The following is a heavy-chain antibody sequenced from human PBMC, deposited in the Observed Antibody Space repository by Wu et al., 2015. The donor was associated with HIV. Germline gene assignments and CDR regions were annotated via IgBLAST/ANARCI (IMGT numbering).Heavy chain of an antibody. CDR2: IIPIFGTA. D-gene: IGHD3-9*01. CDR3: ASGGSDYDILTGYYPDAFGI. J-gene: IGHJ3*02. CDR1: GGTFSSYA. Sequence: QVQLVQSGAEVKKPGSSVKVSCKASGGTFSSYAISWVRQAPGQGLEWMGRIIPIFGTANYAQKFQGRVTITADESTSTAYMELSSLRSEDTAVYYCASGGSDYDILTGYYPDAFGIWAKGQWSPSLQ. V-gene: IGHV1-69*13.